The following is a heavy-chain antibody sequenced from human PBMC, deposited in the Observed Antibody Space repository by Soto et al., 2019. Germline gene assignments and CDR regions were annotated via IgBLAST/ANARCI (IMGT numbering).Heavy chain of an antibody. CDR2: VYRTGST. J-gene: IGHJ4*02. V-gene: IGHV4-4*02. CDR1: GGSISTPNW. Sequence: PSQTLSLTCAVSGGSISTPNWWSWVRQPPGKGLEWIGEVYRTGSTNYNPSLESRLTISVDKSKNQFSLKLTSVTAADTAVYYCARARATIAAAAIFDCWGQGTLVTVSS. D-gene: IGHD6-13*01. CDR3: ARARATIAAAAIFDC.